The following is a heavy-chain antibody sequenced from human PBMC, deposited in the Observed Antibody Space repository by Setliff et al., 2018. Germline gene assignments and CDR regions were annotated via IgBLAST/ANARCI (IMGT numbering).Heavy chain of an antibody. J-gene: IGHJ6*02. V-gene: IGHV3-21*01. CDR1: GFTFSSYS. D-gene: IGHD3-9*01. CDR3: ARDRTRYDILTGYASYYYYYGMDV. CDR2: ISSSSSYI. Sequence: GGSLRLSCAASGFTFSSYSMNWVRQAPGKGLEWVSSISSSSSYIYYADSVKGRFTISRDNAKNSLYLQMNNLRAEDTAVYYCARDRTRYDILTGYASYYYYYGMDVWGQGTTVTVSS.